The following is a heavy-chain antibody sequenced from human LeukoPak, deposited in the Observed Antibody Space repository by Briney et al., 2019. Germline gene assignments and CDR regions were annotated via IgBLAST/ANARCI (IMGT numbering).Heavy chain of an antibody. CDR3: ARDPDLNFPDYYDSSGSVHDAFDI. D-gene: IGHD3-22*01. CDR2: INPSGGST. V-gene: IGHV1-46*01. CDR1: GYTFTSYY. J-gene: IGHJ3*02. Sequence: ASVKVSCKASGYTFTSYYMHWVRQAPGQGLEWMGIINPSGGSTSYAQKFQGRVTMTRDTSTSTVYMELSSLRSEDTAVYYCARDPDLNFPDYYDSSGSVHDAFDIWGQGTMVTVSS.